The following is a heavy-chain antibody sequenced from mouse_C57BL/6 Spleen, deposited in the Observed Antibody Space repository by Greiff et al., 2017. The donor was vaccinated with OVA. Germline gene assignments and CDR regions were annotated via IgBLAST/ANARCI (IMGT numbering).Heavy chain of an antibody. D-gene: IGHD4-1*01. CDR1: GYTFTCYW. J-gene: IGHJ2*01. CDR3: ARGLLGRGYFDY. CDR2: IHPNSGST. V-gene: IGHV1-64*01. Sequence: QVQLQQPGAELVKPGASVKLSCKASGYTFTCYWMHWVKQRPGQGLEWIGMIHPNSGSTNYNEKFKSKATLTVDKSSSTAYMQLSSLTSEDSAVYCCARGLLGRGYFDYWGQGTTLTVSS.